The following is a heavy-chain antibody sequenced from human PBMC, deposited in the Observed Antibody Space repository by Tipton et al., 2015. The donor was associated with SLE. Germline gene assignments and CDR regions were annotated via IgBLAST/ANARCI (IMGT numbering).Heavy chain of an antibody. CDR3: ARAGRAWNLFDY. V-gene: IGHV4-59*08. Sequence: TLSLTCTVSGGSISSYYWSWIWQPPGKGLEWIGYIYYSGSTNYNPSLKSRVTISVDTSKNQFSLKLSSVTAADTAVYYCARAGRAWNLFDYWGQGTLVTVSS. CDR1: GGSISSYY. D-gene: IGHD1-1*01. CDR2: IYYSGST. J-gene: IGHJ4*02.